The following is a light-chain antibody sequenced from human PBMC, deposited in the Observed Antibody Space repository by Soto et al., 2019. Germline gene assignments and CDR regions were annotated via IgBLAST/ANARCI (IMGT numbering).Light chain of an antibody. CDR2: EES. CDR1: QAVPNN. J-gene: IGKJ4*01. Sequence: DIHLTQSPSFLSASVGDRVTITCRPSQAVPNNMAWYQHKPGKPPKLLIYEESTIHSGDPSRISGRKSGTHFTLAIEGMHPEAYATYCCRQFNTYPRTFGGTTNAEIK. CDR3: RQFNTYPRT. V-gene: IGKV1-9*01.